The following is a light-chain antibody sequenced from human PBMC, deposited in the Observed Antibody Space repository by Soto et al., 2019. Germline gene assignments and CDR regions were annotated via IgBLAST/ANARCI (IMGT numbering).Light chain of an antibody. CDR2: GAS. V-gene: IGKV3-15*01. J-gene: IGKJ3*01. CDR3: QTYFNLASTWT. CDR1: QSIRTN. Sequence: EIVLTQSPATLSVSAGGTVTLSCRASQSIRTNVAWYQQIPGQAPRLLVYGASTRATGVPARFSGSGSGIEFTLTLSRPPAEDSGFYFRQTYFNLASTWTFGPGTKVQIK.